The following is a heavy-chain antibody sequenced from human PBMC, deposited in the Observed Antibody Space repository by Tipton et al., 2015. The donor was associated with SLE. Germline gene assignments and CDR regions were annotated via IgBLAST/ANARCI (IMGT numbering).Heavy chain of an antibody. J-gene: IGHJ5*02. D-gene: IGHD6-13*01. Sequence: TLSLTCAVYGGSFSAYYWSWIRQPPGKGREWIGEINHSGSINYNPSLKSRVTISLDTSKNQFSLKLSSVTAADTAVYYCARDVQQLVPWFDPWGQGTLVTVSS. CDR2: INHSGSI. CDR3: ARDVQQLVPWFDP. CDR1: GGSFSAYY. V-gene: IGHV4-34*01.